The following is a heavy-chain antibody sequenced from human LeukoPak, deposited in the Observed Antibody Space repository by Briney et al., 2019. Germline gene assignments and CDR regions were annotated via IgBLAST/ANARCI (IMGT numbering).Heavy chain of an antibody. Sequence: GGSLRLSCAASGLTFSIYAMSWVRQAPGKGLEWVSAISGSGGKTYYADSVKGRFTVSRDNSNNTLYLQMNSLRAEDTAVYYCAKDSRWYGMDVWGLGTTVTVSS. D-gene: IGHD4-23*01. V-gene: IGHV3-23*01. CDR3: AKDSRWYGMDV. CDR1: GLTFSIYA. CDR2: ISGSGGKT. J-gene: IGHJ6*02.